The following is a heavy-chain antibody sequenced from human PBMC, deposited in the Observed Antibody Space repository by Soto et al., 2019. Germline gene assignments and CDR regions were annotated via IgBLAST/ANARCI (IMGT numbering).Heavy chain of an antibody. CDR1: GYTFTSYG. D-gene: IGHD3-22*01. J-gene: IGHJ4*02. V-gene: IGHV1-18*04. CDR2: ISAYNGNT. Sequence: ASVKVSCKASGYTFTSYGISWVRQAPGQGLEWMGWISAYNGNTNYAQKLQGRVTMTTDTSTSTAYMELRSPRSDDTAVYYCARAGSYYDSSGYYYYWGQGTLVTVSS. CDR3: ARAGSYYDSSGYYYY.